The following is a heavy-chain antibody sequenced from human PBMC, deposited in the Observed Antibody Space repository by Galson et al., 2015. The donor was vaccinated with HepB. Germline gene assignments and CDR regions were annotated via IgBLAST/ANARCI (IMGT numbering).Heavy chain of an antibody. CDR2: IIPILGIA. J-gene: IGHJ4*02. D-gene: IGHD3-10*01. Sequence: SVKVSCKASGGTFSSYAISWVRQAPGQGLEWMGRIIPILGIANYAQKFQGRVTITADKSTSTAYMELSSLRSEDTAVYYCARTVYYYGSGSPPDYWGQGTLVTVSS. CDR3: ARTVYYYGSGSPPDY. V-gene: IGHV1-69*04. CDR1: GGTFSSYA.